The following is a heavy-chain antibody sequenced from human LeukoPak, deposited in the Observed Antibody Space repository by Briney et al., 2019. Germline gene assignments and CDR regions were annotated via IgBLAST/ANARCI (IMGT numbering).Heavy chain of an antibody. CDR3: AREVYYDSSGYYN. CDR2: IIPILGIA. Sequence: SVKVSCKASGGTFSSYTISWVRQAPGQGLEWMGRIIPILGIANYAQKFQGRVTITADKSTSTAYMELSSLRSEDTAVYYCAREVYYDSSGYYNWGQGTLGTVSS. V-gene: IGHV1-69*04. CDR1: GGTFSSYT. D-gene: IGHD3-22*01. J-gene: IGHJ4*02.